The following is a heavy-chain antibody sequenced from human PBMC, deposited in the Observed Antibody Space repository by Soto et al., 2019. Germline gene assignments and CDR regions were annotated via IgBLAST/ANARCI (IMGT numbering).Heavy chain of an antibody. Sequence: SETLSLTCTVSGGSISSSSYYWGWIRQPPGKGLEWIGSIYYSGSTYYNPSLKSRVTISVDTSKNQFSLKLSSVTAADTAVYYCARNPDSYGPDYWGQGTLVTVSS. J-gene: IGHJ4*02. D-gene: IGHD5-18*01. CDR1: GGSISSSSYY. V-gene: IGHV4-39*01. CDR3: ARNPDSYGPDY. CDR2: IYYSGST.